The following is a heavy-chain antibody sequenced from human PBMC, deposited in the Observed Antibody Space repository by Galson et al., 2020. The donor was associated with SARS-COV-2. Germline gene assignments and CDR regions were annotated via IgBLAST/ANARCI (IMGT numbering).Heavy chain of an antibody. CDR2: IWYDGSNK. V-gene: IGHV3-33*06. CDR3: AKAYYDFWSGYQRDVDGYYYGMDV. CDR1: GFTFSSYG. D-gene: IGHD3-3*01. Sequence: GGSLRLSCAASGFTFSSYGMHWVRQAPGKGLEWVAVIWYDGSNKYYADSVKGRFTISRDNSKNTLYLQMNSLRAEDTAVYYCAKAYYDFWSGYQRDVDGYYYGMDVWGQGTTVTVSS. J-gene: IGHJ6*02.